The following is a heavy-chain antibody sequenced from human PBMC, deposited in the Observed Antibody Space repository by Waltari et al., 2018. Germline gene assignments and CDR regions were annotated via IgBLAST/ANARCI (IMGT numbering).Heavy chain of an antibody. CDR3: ARRKGTGWYLEF. D-gene: IGHD6-19*01. V-gene: IGHV1-3*01. Sequence: QIQLVQSGAEVKRPGASVSVSCTTSGYSFTRYDVHWLRQAPGQGVELGGWINPGSGDKTNSGHFQGRVTNTRDHSAGNSYLDLKNLDSEDTATYYCARRKGTGWYLEFWGQGTLVTVTS. CDR1: GYSFTRYD. J-gene: IGHJ1*01. CDR2: INPGSGDK.